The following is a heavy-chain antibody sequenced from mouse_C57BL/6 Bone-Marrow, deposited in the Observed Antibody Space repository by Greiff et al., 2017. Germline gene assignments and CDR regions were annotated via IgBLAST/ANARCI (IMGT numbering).Heavy chain of an antibody. J-gene: IGHJ2*01. CDR3: TSHYYGLDY. D-gene: IGHD1-1*01. Sequence: EVQLQQSGAELVRPGASVKLSCTASGFNIKDDYMHWVKQRPEQGLEWIGWIDPENGDTEYASKFQGTATITADTASNTAYLQLSRLTSEDTAVYYCTSHYYGLDYWGQGTTLTVSS. CDR2: IDPENGDT. CDR1: GFNIKDDY. V-gene: IGHV14-4*01.